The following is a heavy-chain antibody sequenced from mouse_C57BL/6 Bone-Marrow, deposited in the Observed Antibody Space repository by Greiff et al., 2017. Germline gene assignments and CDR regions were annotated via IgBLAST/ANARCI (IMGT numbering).Heavy chain of an antibody. Sequence: EVQRVESGGGLVKPGGSLKLSCAASGFTFSSYAMSWVRQTPEKRLEWVATISDGGSYTYYPDNVKGRFTISRDNAKNNLYLQMSHLKSEDTAMYYCARERGRAYWGQGTLVTVSA. CDR1: GFTFSSYA. D-gene: IGHD3-3*01. CDR2: ISDGGSYT. V-gene: IGHV5-4*01. J-gene: IGHJ3*01. CDR3: ARERGRAY.